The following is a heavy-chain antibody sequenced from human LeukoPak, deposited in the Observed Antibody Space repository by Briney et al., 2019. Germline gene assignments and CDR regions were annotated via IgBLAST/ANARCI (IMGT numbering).Heavy chain of an antibody. J-gene: IGHJ3*02. CDR2: ISSSSSTI. CDR3: ARGYVLYDFWSGYYNRVMEAFDI. CDR1: GFTFSSYS. Sequence: AGGSLRLSCAASGFTFSSYSMNWVRQAPGKGLEWVSYISSSSSTIYYADSVKGRFTISRDNAKNSLYLQMNSLRAEDTAVYYCARGYVLYDFWSGYYNRVMEAFDIWGQGTMVTVSS. V-gene: IGHV3-48*01. D-gene: IGHD3-3*01.